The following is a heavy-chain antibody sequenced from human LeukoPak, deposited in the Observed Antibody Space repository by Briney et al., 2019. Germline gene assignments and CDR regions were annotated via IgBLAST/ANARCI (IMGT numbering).Heavy chain of an antibody. CDR2: IIPILGTA. J-gene: IGHJ4*02. D-gene: IGHD2-8*01. CDR1: GGTFSSYA. V-gene: IGHV1-69*05. Sequence: ASVKVSCKASGGTFSSYAISWVRQAPGQGLEWMGRIIPILGTANYAQKFQGRVTITTDESTSTAYMGLSSLRSEDTAVYYCARDRYCTNGVCYQYYWGQGTLVTVSS. CDR3: ARDRYCTNGVCYQYY.